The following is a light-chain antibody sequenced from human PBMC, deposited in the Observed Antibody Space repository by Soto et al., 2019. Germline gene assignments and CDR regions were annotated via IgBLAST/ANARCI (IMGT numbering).Light chain of an antibody. Sequence: QSALTQPPSASGSPGQSITISCAGTRDDIGAYDYVSWYQQHPGNAPKLLVYEVTNRPSGVSDRFSGSKSGNTASLTISGLQAEDEADYYCNSYTNSSAVVFGGGSKVTVL. V-gene: IGLV2-14*01. CDR1: RDDIGAYDY. J-gene: IGLJ2*01. CDR2: EVT. CDR3: NSYTNSSAVV.